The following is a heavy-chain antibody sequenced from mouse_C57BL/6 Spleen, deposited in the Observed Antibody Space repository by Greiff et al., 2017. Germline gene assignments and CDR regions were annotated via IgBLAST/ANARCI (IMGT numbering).Heavy chain of an antibody. V-gene: IGHV1-81*01. CDR2: IYPRSGNT. CDR3: ASPFITTVVATRFAY. CDR1: GYTFTSYG. Sequence: VQLQESGAELARPGASVKLSCKASGYTFTSYGISWVKQRTGQGLEWIGEIYPRSGNTYYNEKFKGKATLTADKSSSTAYMELRSLTSEDSAVYFCASPFITTVVATRFAYWGQGTLVTVSA. D-gene: IGHD1-1*01. J-gene: IGHJ3*01.